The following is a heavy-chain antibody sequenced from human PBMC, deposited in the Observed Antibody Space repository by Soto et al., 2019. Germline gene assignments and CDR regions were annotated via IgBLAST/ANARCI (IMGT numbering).Heavy chain of an antibody. CDR1: GFTFSSYA. D-gene: IGHD6-19*01. Sequence: GGSLRLSCAASGFTFSSYAMHWVRQAPGKGLEWVAVISYDGSNKYYADSVKGRFTISRDNSKNTLYLQMNSLRAEDTAVYYCARGNLSRLGPFDHWGHGTLVTVSS. J-gene: IGHJ4*01. V-gene: IGHV3-30-3*01. CDR3: ARGNLSRLGPFDH. CDR2: ISYDGSNK.